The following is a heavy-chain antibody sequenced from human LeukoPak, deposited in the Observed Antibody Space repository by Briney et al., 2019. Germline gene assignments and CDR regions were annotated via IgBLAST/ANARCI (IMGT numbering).Heavy chain of an antibody. CDR3: AGGPYGGTINY. J-gene: IGHJ4*02. D-gene: IGHD4-23*01. Sequence: GGSLRLSCAASGFTFSSYWMHWVRQAPGKGLIWVSRINSDESSTSYADSVRGRFTISRDNAKNTLYLQMNSLRAEGTAVYYCAGGPYGGTINYWGQGTLVTVSS. V-gene: IGHV3-74*01. CDR2: INSDESST. CDR1: GFTFSSYW.